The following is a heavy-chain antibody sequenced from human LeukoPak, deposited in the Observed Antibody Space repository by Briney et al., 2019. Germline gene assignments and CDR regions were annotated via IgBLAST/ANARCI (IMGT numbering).Heavy chain of an antibody. D-gene: IGHD6-19*01. CDR3: VRVPRSGCCAFDI. CDR1: GFTFSSYA. Sequence: GGSLRLSCAASGFTFSSYAMHWVRQAPGKGLEWVAVISYDGSNKYFADSVKGRFTISRDNSENTLYLQMNSLRAEDTAMYYCVRVPRSGCCAFDIWGQGTMVTVSS. V-gene: IGHV3-30-3*01. CDR2: ISYDGSNK. J-gene: IGHJ3*02.